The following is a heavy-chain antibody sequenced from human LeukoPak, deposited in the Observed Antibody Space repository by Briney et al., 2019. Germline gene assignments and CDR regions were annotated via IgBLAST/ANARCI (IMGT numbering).Heavy chain of an antibody. V-gene: IGHV1-2*02. CDR3: ARDGGATRWAFDI. CDR1: GYTFTGYY. D-gene: IGHD1-26*01. CDR2: INPNSGGT. J-gene: IGHJ3*02. Sequence: GASVKVSCKASGYTFTGYYMHWVRQAPGQGLEWMGWINPNSGGTNYAQKFQGRVTMTRDTSISTAYMELSRLRSDDTAVYYCARDGGATRWAFDIWGQGTMVTVSS.